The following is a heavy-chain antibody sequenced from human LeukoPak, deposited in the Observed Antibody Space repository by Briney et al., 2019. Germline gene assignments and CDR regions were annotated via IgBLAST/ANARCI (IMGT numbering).Heavy chain of an antibody. Sequence: PSETLPLTCTVSGGSISSSSYYWGWIRQPPGKGLEWIGSIYYSGSTYYNPSLKSRVTISVDTSKNQFSLKLSSVTAADTAVYYCARHEGHSGSYTGDYFDYWGQGTLVTVSS. J-gene: IGHJ4*02. CDR1: GGSISSSSYY. D-gene: IGHD1-26*01. V-gene: IGHV4-39*01. CDR3: ARHEGHSGSYTGDYFDY. CDR2: IYYSGST.